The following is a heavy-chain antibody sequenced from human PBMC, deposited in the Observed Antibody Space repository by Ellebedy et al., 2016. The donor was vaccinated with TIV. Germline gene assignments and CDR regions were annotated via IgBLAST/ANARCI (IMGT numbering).Heavy chain of an antibody. V-gene: IGHV3-7*01. CDR2: IKEDGSEK. Sequence: GESLKISCAASGFTFSSYWMTWVRQAPGKGLEWVANIKEDGSEKYYVDSVKGRFTISRDNAKNSLYLQMNSLRDEDTAVYYCAREGHMSDAFDIWGQGTMLTVSS. D-gene: IGHD2-21*01. J-gene: IGHJ3*02. CDR3: AREGHMSDAFDI. CDR1: GFTFSSYW.